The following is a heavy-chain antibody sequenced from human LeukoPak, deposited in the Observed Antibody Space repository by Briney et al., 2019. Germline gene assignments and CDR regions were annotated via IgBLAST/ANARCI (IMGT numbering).Heavy chain of an antibody. Sequence: PSETLSLTCTVSGGSISSSSYYWGWIRQPPGKGLEWIGSIYYSGSNYYNPSLKSRVTISVDTSKNQFSLKLSSVTAADTAVYYCARPYSGSFDYWGQGTLVTVSS. CDR3: ARPYSGSFDY. J-gene: IGHJ4*02. D-gene: IGHD1-26*01. CDR2: IYYSGSN. V-gene: IGHV4-39*01. CDR1: GGSISSSSYY.